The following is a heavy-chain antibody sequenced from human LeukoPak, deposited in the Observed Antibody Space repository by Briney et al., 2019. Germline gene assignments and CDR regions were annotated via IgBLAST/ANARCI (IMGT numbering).Heavy chain of an antibody. D-gene: IGHD3-22*01. J-gene: IGHJ4*02. V-gene: IGHV4-38-2*02. CDR3: ARDLEVVNYYDSSGYSYYFDY. CDR2: IYHSGST. Sequence: SETLSLTCTVSGYSISSGYYWGWIRQPPGKGLEWIGSIYHSGSTYYNPSLKSRVTISVDTSKNQFSLKLSSVTAADTAVYYCARDLEVVNYYDSSGYSYYFDYWGQGTLVTVSS. CDR1: GYSISSGYY.